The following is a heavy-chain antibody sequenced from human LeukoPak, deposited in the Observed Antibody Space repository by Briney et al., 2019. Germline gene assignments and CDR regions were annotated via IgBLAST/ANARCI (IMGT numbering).Heavy chain of an antibody. D-gene: IGHD4-17*01. V-gene: IGHV3-7*01. J-gene: IGHJ4*02. CDR2: IKQDGSEK. CDR3: AREMTTVTSFDY. CDR1: GFTFSSYW. Sequence: GGSLRLSCEASGFTFSSYWMSWVRQAPGKGLEWVANIKQDGSEKYYVDSVKGRFTISRDNAKNSLYLQMNSLRAEDTAVYYCAREMTTVTSFDYWGQGTLVTVSS.